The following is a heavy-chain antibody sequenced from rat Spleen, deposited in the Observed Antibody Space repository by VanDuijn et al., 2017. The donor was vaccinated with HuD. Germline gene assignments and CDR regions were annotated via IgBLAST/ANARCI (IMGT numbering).Heavy chain of an antibody. CDR2: INSAGST. CDR3: AKDKGEYNNLFDY. J-gene: IGHJ2*01. D-gene: IGHD1-10*01. CDR1: GYTITSGYR. V-gene: IGHV3-3*01. Sequence: EVQLQESGPGLVKPSQSLSLTCSVTGYTITSGYRWNWIRKFPGNKLEWMGYINSAGSTNYNPSLKSRISIIRDTSKNQFFLQVNSVTTEDTATYYCAKDKGEYNNLFDYWGQGVMVTVSS.